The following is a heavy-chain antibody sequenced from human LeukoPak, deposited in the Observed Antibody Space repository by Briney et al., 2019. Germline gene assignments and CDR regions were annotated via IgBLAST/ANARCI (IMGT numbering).Heavy chain of an antibody. D-gene: IGHD4-17*01. J-gene: IGHJ3*02. CDR2: IIPIFDTA. Sequence: GASVKVSCKASGGTFSSYAISWVRQAPGHGLEWMGGIIPIFDTANYAQKFPGRVTITADESASTAYMELSSLRSEDTAVYYCATSLYVDYGFGAFDIWGQGTMVTVSS. CDR1: GGTFSSYA. V-gene: IGHV1-69*13. CDR3: ATSLYVDYGFGAFDI.